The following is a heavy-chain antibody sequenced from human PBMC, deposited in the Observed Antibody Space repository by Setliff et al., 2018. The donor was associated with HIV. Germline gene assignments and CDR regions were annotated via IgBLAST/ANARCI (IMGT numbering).Heavy chain of an antibody. D-gene: IGHD3-3*01. J-gene: IGHJ3*02. CDR1: GGSFSDYY. V-gene: IGHV4-34*01. Sequence: PSETLSLTCAVYGGSFSDYYWIWIRQPPGKGLEWIAEINHSGNTDYNPPLKSRVTISVDTSKNQFSLKLSSVTAADTAVYYCARVRSIFGVVIADAFDIWGQGTMVTVSS. CDR2: INHSGNT. CDR3: ARVRSIFGVVIADAFDI.